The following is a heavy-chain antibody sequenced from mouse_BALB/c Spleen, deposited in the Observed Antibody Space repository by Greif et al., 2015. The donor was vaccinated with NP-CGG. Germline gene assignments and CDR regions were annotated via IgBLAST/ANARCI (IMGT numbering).Heavy chain of an antibody. D-gene: IGHD2-4*01. CDR3: AREGLRRFDY. J-gene: IGHJ2*01. CDR1: GYAFTSYL. V-gene: IGHV1-54*01. Sequence: VQLQESGAELVRPGTSVKVSCKASGYAFTSYLIEWVKQRPGQGLEWIGVINPGSGGTNYNEKFKGKATLTADKSSSTAYMQLSSLTSDDSAVYFCAREGLRRFDYWGQGTTLTVSS. CDR2: INPGSGGT.